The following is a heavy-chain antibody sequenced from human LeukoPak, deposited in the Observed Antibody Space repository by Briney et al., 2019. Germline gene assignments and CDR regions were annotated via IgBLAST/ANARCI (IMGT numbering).Heavy chain of an antibody. D-gene: IGHD2/OR15-2a*01. CDR2: ISPVSSYT. V-gene: IGHV3-21*01. CDR1: GFSFNSYT. Sequence: GGSLRLSCLASGFSFNSYTMNGVREAPGEGREGVSTISPVSSYTWYAESVKGRFTISRDNPKNSLYFQMDSLRAEDTAVYYCVRDVSRRIGMDVWGQGTTVTVSS. CDR3: VRDVSRRIGMDV. J-gene: IGHJ6*02.